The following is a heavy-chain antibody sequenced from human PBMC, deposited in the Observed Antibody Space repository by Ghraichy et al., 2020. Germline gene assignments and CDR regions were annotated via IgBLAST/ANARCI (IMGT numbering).Heavy chain of an antibody. D-gene: IGHD1-26*01. CDR1: GFTFSKTW. Sequence: GGSLRLSCAASGFTFSKTWLSWVRQAPARRLEWVGRIKSMPDGGTTDYTTAVKGRFTISRDDSKNMMYLQMNSLKTEDTAVYYCTTDHLEWELLSMSSFAYWGQGTLVTVPS. J-gene: IGHJ4*02. V-gene: IGHV3-15*01. CDR2: IKSMPDGGTT. CDR3: TTDHLEWELLSMSSFAY.